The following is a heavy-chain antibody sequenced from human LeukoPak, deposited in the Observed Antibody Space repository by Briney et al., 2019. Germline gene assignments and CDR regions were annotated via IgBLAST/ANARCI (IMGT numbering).Heavy chain of an antibody. V-gene: IGHV4-59*08. Sequence: PSETLSLTCTVSGGPISSYYWSWIRQPPGKGLKWIGYIYYSGSTNYNPSLKSRVTISVDTSKNQFSLKLSSVTAADTAVYYCARQAYVYYDSSGWGAFDIWGQGTMVTVSS. D-gene: IGHD3-22*01. CDR3: ARQAYVYYDSSGWGAFDI. CDR2: IYYSGST. J-gene: IGHJ3*02. CDR1: GGPISSYY.